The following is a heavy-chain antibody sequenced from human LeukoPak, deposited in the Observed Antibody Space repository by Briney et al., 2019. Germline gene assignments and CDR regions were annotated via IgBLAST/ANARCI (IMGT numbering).Heavy chain of an antibody. CDR3: TRVVNGGHFDY. CDR1: GASLNNYY. D-gene: IGHD2-8*01. CDR2: VYHTGAS. V-gene: IGHV4-59*01. Sequence: SETLSLTCSVSGASLNNYYWTWIRQPPGKGLEWIGYVYHTGASGYHPSLKSRVAMSLDTSKNQVSLNLRSVTAADTAVYFCTRVVNGGHFDYWGQGTLVTVSS. J-gene: IGHJ4*02.